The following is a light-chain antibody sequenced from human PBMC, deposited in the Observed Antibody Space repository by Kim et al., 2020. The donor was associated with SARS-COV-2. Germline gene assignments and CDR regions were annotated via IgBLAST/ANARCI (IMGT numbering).Light chain of an antibody. CDR3: QSYDSSLSGAVV. V-gene: IGLV1-40*01. J-gene: IGLJ2*01. Sequence: VTISCTGSSSNIGAGYDVHWYQQLPGTAPKLLIYGNSNRPSGVPDRFSGSKSGTSASLAITGLQAEDEADYYCQSYDSSLSGAVVFGGGTQLTVL. CDR2: GNS. CDR1: SSNIGAGYD.